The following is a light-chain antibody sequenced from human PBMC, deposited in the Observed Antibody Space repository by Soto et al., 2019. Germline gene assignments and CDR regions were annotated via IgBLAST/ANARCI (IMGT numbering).Light chain of an antibody. CDR3: QQSYGFPRT. CDR2: AAT. J-gene: IGKJ1*01. Sequence: DIQMTQSPSSLSASVGDTVTISCRASQSIDSYLNWYQQKPGKAPKLLIYAATTLETGVPSRFSGSGSGTDFTLTISSLRPEDFAAYYCQQSYGFPRTFGQGTKVENK. CDR1: QSIDSY. V-gene: IGKV1-39*01.